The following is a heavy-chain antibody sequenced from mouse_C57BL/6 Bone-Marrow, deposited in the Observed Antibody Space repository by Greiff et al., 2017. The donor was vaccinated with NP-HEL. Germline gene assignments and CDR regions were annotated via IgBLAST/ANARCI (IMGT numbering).Heavy chain of an antibody. D-gene: IGHD1-1*01. V-gene: IGHV1-72*01. CDR1: GYTFTSYW. J-gene: IGHJ1*03. CDR3: SRDDYGSSYDWYFDV. Sequence: VQLQQPGAELVKPGASVKLSCKASGYTFTSYWMHWVKQRPGRGLEWIGRIDPNSGGTKYNEKFKSKATLTVDKPSSTAYMQLSSLTSEDSAVYYCSRDDYGSSYDWYFDVWGTGTTVTVSS. CDR2: IDPNSGGT.